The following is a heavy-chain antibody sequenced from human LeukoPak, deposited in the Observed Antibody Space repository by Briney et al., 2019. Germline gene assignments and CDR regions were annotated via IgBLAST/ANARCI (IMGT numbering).Heavy chain of an antibody. CDR3: ARVSCSGGSCLDY. CDR1: GFTFSRYN. D-gene: IGHD2-15*01. V-gene: IGHV3-21*01. Sequence: GGSLRLSCTASGFTFSRYNLNWVRQAPGKGLEWVSSITSSNYIYYADSVKGRFTISRDNAKNSLYLQMNSLRAEDTAVYYCARVSCSGGSCLDYWGQGTLVTVSS. CDR2: ITSSNYI. J-gene: IGHJ4*02.